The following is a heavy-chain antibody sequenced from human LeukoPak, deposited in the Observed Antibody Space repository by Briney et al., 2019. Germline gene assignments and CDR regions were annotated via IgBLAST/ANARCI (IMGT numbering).Heavy chain of an antibody. D-gene: IGHD1-26*01. CDR2: IRKKANSYST. Sequence: GGSLRLSCVASGFTFGKYWMSWVRQAPGKGLEWVGRIRKKANSYSTEYAASVKGRFTISRDDSKNSLYLQMNSLKTEDTAVYYCVRVVGEAFFDYWGQGTLVTVSS. CDR3: VRVVGEAFFDY. V-gene: IGHV3-72*01. J-gene: IGHJ4*02. CDR1: GFTFGKYW.